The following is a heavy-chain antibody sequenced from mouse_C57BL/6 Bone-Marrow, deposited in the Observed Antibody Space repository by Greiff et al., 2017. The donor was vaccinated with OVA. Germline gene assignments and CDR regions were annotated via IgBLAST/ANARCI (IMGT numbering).Heavy chain of an antibody. Sequence: EAQGVESGRGLVKPGGSLKLSCAASGFTFSSYAMSWVRQTPEKRLEWVATISDGGSYTYYPDNVKGRFTISRDNAKNNLYLQMSHLKSEDTAMYYCARERNDYDAWFAYWGQGTLVTVSA. V-gene: IGHV5-4*01. CDR2: ISDGGSYT. CDR1: GFTFSSYA. CDR3: ARERNDYDAWFAY. D-gene: IGHD2-4*01. J-gene: IGHJ3*01.